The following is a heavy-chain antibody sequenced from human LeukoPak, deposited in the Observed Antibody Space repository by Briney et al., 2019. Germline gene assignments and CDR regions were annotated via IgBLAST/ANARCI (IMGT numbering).Heavy chain of an antibody. CDR1: GYTFTDYY. V-gene: IGHV1-2*02. D-gene: IGHD4-11*01. CDR3: ARDRDYSNTERGFDY. J-gene: IGHJ4*02. Sequence: VSVKVSCKTSGYTFTDYYIHWVRQAPGQGLEWMGWINPNSGETKSAQKFQGRVTMTGDTSISTACMELSRVTSDDTAVYYCARDRDYSNTERGFDYWGQGTLVTVSS. CDR2: INPNSGET.